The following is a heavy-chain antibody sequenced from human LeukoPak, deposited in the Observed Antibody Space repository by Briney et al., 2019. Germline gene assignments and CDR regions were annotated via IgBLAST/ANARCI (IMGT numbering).Heavy chain of an antibody. D-gene: IGHD3-22*01. CDR3: AKGGIYDSSGYYPSSFDY. V-gene: IGHV3-23*01. J-gene: IGHJ4*02. Sequence: PGGSLRLSCAASGFTFSSYAMSWVRQAPGKGLEWVSAISGSGGSTYYADSVKGRFTISRDNSKDTLYLQMNSLRAEDTAVYYCAKGGIYDSSGYYPSSFDYWGQGTLVTVSS. CDR1: GFTFSSYA. CDR2: ISGSGGST.